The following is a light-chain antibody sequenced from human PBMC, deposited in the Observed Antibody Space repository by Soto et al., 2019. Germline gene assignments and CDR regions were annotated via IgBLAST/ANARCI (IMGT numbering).Light chain of an antibody. CDR3: QQRSNWPHT. CDR1: QSVSTSN. V-gene: IGKV3D-20*02. J-gene: IGKJ5*01. Sequence: EIVMTQSPATLSVSPGERATLSCRASQSVSTSNLAWYQQRPGQAPRLLIYGASRRATGIPARFSGSGSGTDFTLTISSLEPEDFAVYYCQQRSNWPHTFGQGTRLEIK. CDR2: GAS.